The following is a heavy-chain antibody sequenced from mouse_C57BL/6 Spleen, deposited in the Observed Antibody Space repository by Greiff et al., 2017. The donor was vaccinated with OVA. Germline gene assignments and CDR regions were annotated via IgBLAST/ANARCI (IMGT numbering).Heavy chain of an antibody. J-gene: IGHJ3*01. CDR1: GFTFSDYG. Sequence: EVMLVESGGGLVKPGGSLKLSCAASGFTFSDYGMHWVRQAPEKGLEWVAYISSGSSTIYYADTVKGRFTISRDNAKNTLFLQMTSLRSEDTAMYYCARTYDGYYPFADWGQGTLVTVAA. V-gene: IGHV5-17*01. CDR2: ISSGSSTI. CDR3: ARTYDGYYPFAD. D-gene: IGHD2-3*01.